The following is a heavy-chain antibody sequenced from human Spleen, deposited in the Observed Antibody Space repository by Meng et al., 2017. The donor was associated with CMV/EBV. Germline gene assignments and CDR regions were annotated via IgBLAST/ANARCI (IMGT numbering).Heavy chain of an antibody. CDR2: ISHDGSRR. V-gene: IGHV3-30-3*01. Sequence: GGSLRLSCAASGFTFTTYAIHWVRQAPGKGLEWVAVISHDGSRRYYADSVKGRFTISRDNAKNTLYLQMNSLRPEDTAVYYCASGSGSSDYYAMDVWGQGTTVTVSS. CDR1: GFTFTTYA. CDR3: ASGSGSSDYYAMDV. J-gene: IGHJ6*02. D-gene: IGHD1-26*01.